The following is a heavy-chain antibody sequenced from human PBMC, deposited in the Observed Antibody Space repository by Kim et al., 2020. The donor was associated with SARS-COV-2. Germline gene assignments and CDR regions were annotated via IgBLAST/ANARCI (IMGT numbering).Heavy chain of an antibody. J-gene: IGHJ6*02. CDR1: GYTFTSHG. CDR3: GRVGTAARPYYFYYYGMDV. CDR2: ISGHNGNT. D-gene: IGHD6-6*01. V-gene: IGHV1-18*04. Sequence: ASVKVSCKTSGYTFTSHGISWVRQAPGQGLEWMGWISGHNGNTNYAQKFQGRVTLTTDTSTSTAYMELRSLRSDDTAVYYCGRVGTAARPYYFYYYGMDVWGQGTSVTVPS.